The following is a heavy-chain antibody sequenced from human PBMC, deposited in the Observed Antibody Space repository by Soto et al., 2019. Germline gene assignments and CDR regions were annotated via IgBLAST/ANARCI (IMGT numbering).Heavy chain of an antibody. CDR2: IYYSGST. CDR1: GGSISSGGYY. V-gene: IGHV4-31*11. J-gene: IGHJ3*02. CDR3: ARGWYCTNGVCYSPHAFDI. Sequence: ALALICAVSGGSISSGGYYWSWIRQHPGKGLEWIGYIYYSGSTYYNPSLKSRVTISVDTSKNQFSLKLSSVTAADTAVYYCARGWYCTNGVCYSPHAFDIWGQGTMVTVSS. D-gene: IGHD2-8*01.